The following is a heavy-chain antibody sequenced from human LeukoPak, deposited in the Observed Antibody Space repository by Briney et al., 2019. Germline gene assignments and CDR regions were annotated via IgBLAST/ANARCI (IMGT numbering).Heavy chain of an antibody. V-gene: IGHV4-34*01. J-gene: IGHJ2*01. Sequence: NPSETLSLTCAVYGGSFSGYYWSWIRQPPGKGLEWIGEINHSGSTNYNPSLKSRVTISVDTSKNQFSLKLSSVTAADTAVYYCARSPTYSSSYKRGRHSRYFDLWGRGTLVTVSS. D-gene: IGHD6-6*01. CDR3: ARSPTYSSSYKRGRHSRYFDL. CDR2: INHSGST. CDR1: GGSFSGYY.